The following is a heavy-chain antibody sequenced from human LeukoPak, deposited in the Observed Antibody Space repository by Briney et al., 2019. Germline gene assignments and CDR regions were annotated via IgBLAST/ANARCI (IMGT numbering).Heavy chain of an antibody. Sequence: GGSLKLSCAASGFTFSSYEMNWVRRAPGKGVESGSYISSSGSTIYYADSVKCRFTISTDNAKISLYLQMNSLRAEDTAGYYCARDPQDIVLMDYGVDVWGQGTTVTVSS. CDR2: ISSSGSTI. CDR1: GFTFSSYE. CDR3: ARDPQDIVLMDYGVDV. J-gene: IGHJ6*02. V-gene: IGHV3-48*03. D-gene: IGHD2-8*01.